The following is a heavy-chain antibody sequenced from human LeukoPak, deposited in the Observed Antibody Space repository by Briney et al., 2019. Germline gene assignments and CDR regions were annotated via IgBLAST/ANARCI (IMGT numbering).Heavy chain of an antibody. CDR3: ARAVRDGYIDYFYYMDV. V-gene: IGHV1-46*01. J-gene: IGHJ6*03. D-gene: IGHD5-24*01. CDR1: GYTFTSYY. Sequence: ASVKVSCKASGYTFTSYYMHWVRQAPGQGLEWMGIINPSGGSTSYAQKFQGGVTMTRDTSTSTVYMELSSLRSEDTAVYYCARAVRDGYIDYFYYMDVWGKGTTVTVSS. CDR2: INPSGGST.